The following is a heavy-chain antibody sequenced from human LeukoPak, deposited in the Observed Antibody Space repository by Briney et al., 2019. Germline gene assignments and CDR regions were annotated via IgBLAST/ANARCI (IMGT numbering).Heavy chain of an antibody. CDR3: ARVGDYCSSTSCYSGWFDR. V-gene: IGHV4-4*07. J-gene: IGHJ5*02. D-gene: IGHD2-2*01. Sequence: SETLSLTCTVSGGSISSYYWSWIRQPAGKGLEWIGRIYTSGSTNYNPSLTSRVTMIVDTSKNQCSLKLRSVTAADTAVYYCARVGDYCSSTSCYSGWFDRWGQRTLVTVST. CDR1: GGSISSYY. CDR2: IYTSGST.